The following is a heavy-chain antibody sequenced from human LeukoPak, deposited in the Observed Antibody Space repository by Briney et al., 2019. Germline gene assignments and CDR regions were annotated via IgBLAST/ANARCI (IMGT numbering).Heavy chain of an antibody. J-gene: IGHJ5*02. D-gene: IGHD6-19*01. CDR1: GASISSSTYY. V-gene: IGHV4-39*01. Sequence: PSETLSLTCTVSGASISSSTYYWGWIRQSPGKGLEWIRSTYYRGNTFYNPSLKSRVAISVDSSKRQFSLNLTSVTAADTAVYYCARRGVAVAGNAAAESWGQGTLVTVSS. CDR3: ARRGVAVAGNAAAES. CDR2: TYYRGNT.